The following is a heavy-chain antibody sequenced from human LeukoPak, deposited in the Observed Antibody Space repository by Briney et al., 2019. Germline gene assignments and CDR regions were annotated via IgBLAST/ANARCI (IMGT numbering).Heavy chain of an antibody. Sequence: SETLSLTCTVSGGSISSYYWSWIRQPAWKGLEWIGRIYTSGSTNYNPSLKSRVTMSVDTSKNQFSLKLSSVTAADTAVYYCARDGHYDYVWGSYQDNWFDPWGQGTLVTVSS. CDR1: GGSISSYY. CDR3: ARDGHYDYVWGSYQDNWFDP. V-gene: IGHV4-4*07. J-gene: IGHJ5*02. D-gene: IGHD3-16*02. CDR2: IYTSGST.